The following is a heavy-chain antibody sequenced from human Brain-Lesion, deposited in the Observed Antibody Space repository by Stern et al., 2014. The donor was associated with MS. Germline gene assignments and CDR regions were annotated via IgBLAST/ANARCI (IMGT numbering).Heavy chain of an antibody. V-gene: IGHV3-7*01. CDR2: LKEDGSEK. Sequence: VQLLQSGGGLVQPGGSLRLSCTASGFTFNSYWMSWVRQAPGKGLEWVANLKEDGSEKYYVESVKDRFTVSRDNAKNSMYLQMNSLRVDDTATYYCARIGYSSSWYSPVGFFQHWGQGTLVTVSS. CDR1: GFTFNSYW. CDR3: ARIGYSSSWYSPVGFFQH. J-gene: IGHJ1*01. D-gene: IGHD6-13*01.